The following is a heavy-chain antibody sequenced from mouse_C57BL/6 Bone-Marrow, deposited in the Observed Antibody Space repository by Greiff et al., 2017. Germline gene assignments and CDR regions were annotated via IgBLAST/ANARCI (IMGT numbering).Heavy chain of an antibody. CDR2: ILPGSGST. J-gene: IGHJ3*01. CDR1: GYTFTGYW. CDR3: ARDEALYYGYDEAWFAY. D-gene: IGHD2-2*01. V-gene: IGHV1-9*01. Sequence: VQLQQSGAELMKPGASVKLSCKATGYTFTGYWIEWVKQRPGHGLEWIGEILPGSGSTNYNEKFKGKATFTADTSSNTAYVQLSRLTTEDSAIYYCARDEALYYGYDEAWFAYWGQGTLVTVSA.